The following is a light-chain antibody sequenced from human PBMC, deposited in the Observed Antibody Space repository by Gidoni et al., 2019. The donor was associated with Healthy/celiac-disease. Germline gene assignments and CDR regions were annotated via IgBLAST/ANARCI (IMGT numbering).Light chain of an antibody. J-gene: IGKJ1*01. V-gene: IGKV1-5*03. CDR2: KSS. CDR1: QSISSW. CDR3: QQYNSYSGT. Sequence: DIQLTQSPSTLSASVGDRVTITSRASQSISSWLAWYQQKPGKAPKLLIYKSSSLESGVPSRFSGSGSGTEITLTISSLQPDDFATYYCQQYNSYSGTFGQGTKVEIK.